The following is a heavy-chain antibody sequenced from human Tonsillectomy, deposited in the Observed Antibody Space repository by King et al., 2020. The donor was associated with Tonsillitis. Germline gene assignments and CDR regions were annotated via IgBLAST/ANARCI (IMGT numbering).Heavy chain of an antibody. V-gene: IGHV4-59*01. D-gene: IGHD5-12*01. Sequence: VQLQESGPGLVKPSETLSLTCTVSGGSISSYYWSWIRQPPGKGLEWIGYIYYSGSTNYNPSFKSRVTISVDTSKNQFSLKLSSVTAADTAVYYCARAYSGYVGPDYYYYMDVWGKGTTVTVSS. CDR3: ARAYSGYVGPDYYYYMDV. J-gene: IGHJ6*03. CDR2: IYYSGST. CDR1: GGSISSYY.